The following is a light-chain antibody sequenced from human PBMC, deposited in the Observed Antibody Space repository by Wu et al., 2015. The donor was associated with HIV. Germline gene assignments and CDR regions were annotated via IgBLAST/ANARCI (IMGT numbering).Light chain of an antibody. V-gene: IGKV1-33*01. CDR2: DAA. CDR1: EDITNY. J-gene: IGKJ4*01. CDR3: QQYGSVPLT. Sequence: DIQMTQSPSSLSASVGDRVTITCQASEDITNYLNWYQQKPGKAPKLLIYDAANLETGVPSRFSGSGFGTHFTFTISSLQPEDMATYYCQQYGSVPLTFGAGTKVGIK.